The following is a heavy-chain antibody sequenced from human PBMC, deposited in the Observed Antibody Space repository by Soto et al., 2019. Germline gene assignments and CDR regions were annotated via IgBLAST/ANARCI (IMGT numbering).Heavy chain of an antibody. D-gene: IGHD6-6*01. CDR1: GFTFSSYA. CDR2: ISYDGSNK. Sequence: QVQLVESGGGVVQPGRSLRLSCAASGFTFSSYAMHWVRQAPGKGLEWVAVISYDGSNKYYADSVKGRFTISRDNSKNTLYLQMNSLRVEDTAVYYCATQYSSSSFGDYWGQGTLVTVSS. CDR3: ATQYSSSSFGDY. V-gene: IGHV3-30-3*01. J-gene: IGHJ4*02.